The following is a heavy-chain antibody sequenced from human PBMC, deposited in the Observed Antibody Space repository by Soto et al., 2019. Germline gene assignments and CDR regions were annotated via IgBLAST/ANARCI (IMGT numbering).Heavy chain of an antibody. V-gene: IGHV4-4*02. J-gene: IGHJ4*02. D-gene: IGHD3-9*01. CDR1: GGSISSSNW. CDR3: ARDTYYDILTGLRSMFDY. CDR2: IYHSGST. Sequence: QVQLQESGPGLVKPSGTLSLTCAVSGGSISSSNWWSWVRPPPGKELEWIGEIYHSGSTNYNPSLKSRVSISVDKPTNQFSPMCSAVTAAGTAVYYCARDTYYDILTGLRSMFDYWGQGTLVTVSS.